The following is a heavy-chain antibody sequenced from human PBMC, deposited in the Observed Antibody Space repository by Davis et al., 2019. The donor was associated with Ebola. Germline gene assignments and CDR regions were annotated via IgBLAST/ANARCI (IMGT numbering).Heavy chain of an antibody. CDR2: ISAYNGNT. J-gene: IGHJ6*02. CDR1: GGTFSSYA. Sequence: ASVKVSCKASGGTFSSYAISWVRQAPGQGLEWMGWISAYNGNTNYAQKLQGRVTMTTDTSTSTAYMELRSLRSDDTAVYYCARDGLFGRAYGMDVWGQGTTVTVSS. D-gene: IGHD3-10*01. CDR3: ARDGLFGRAYGMDV. V-gene: IGHV1-18*01.